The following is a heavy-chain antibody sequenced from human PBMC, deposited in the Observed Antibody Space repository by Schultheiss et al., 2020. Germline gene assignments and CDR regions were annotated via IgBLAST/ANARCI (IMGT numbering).Heavy chain of an antibody. CDR1: GYTFTSYD. V-gene: IGHV1-8*01. Sequence: ASVKVSCKASGYTFTSYDINWVRQATGQGLEWMGWMNPNSGNTGYAQKFQGRVTMTRNTSISTAYMELSSLRSEDTAVYYCARGRTALIVVVPAAISDYYYYGMDVWGKGTTVTVSS. J-gene: IGHJ6*04. CDR3: ARGRTALIVVVPAAISDYYYYGMDV. CDR2: MNPNSGNT. D-gene: IGHD2-2*02.